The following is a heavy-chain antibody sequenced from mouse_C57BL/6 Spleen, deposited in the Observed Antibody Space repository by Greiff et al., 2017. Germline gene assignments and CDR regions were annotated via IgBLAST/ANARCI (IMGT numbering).Heavy chain of an antibody. CDR3: ARLGTTVVATGFDY. J-gene: IGHJ2*01. Sequence: QVHVKQPGAELVMPGASVKLSCKASGYTFTSYWMHWVQQRPGQGLEWIGEIDPSDSYTNYNQKFKGKSPLTVDKSASTAYMQLSSLTSEDSAVYYCARLGTTVVATGFDYWGQGTTLTVSS. CDR2: IDPSDSYT. CDR1: GYTFTSYW. D-gene: IGHD1-1*01. V-gene: IGHV1-69*01.